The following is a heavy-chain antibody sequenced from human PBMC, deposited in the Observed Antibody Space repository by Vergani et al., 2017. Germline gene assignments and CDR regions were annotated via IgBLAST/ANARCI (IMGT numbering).Heavy chain of an antibody. D-gene: IGHD3-3*01. CDR3: ARALRFLEWLSVVVY. Sequence: QVQLVESGGGVVQPGRSLRLSCAASGFPFSSYGMHWVRQAPGKGLEWVAVIWYDGSNKYYADSVKGRFTISRDNSKNTLYLQMNSLRAEDTAVYYCARALRFLEWLSVVVYWGQGTLVTVSS. CDR1: GFPFSSYG. CDR2: IWYDGSNK. J-gene: IGHJ4*02. V-gene: IGHV3-33*01.